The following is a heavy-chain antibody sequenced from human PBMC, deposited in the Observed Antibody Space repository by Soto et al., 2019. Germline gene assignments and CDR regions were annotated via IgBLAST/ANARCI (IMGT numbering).Heavy chain of an antibody. CDR1: GGSISSGDYY. Sequence: SETLSLTCTVSGGSISSGDYYWSWIRQPPGKGLEWIGYIYYSGSTYYNPSLKSRVTISVDTSKNQFSLKLSSVTAADTAVYYCAREGGSLRYFDWLPPLRYGMDVWGQGTTVTVS. CDR3: AREGGSLRYFDWLPPLRYGMDV. CDR2: IYYSGST. J-gene: IGHJ6*02. D-gene: IGHD3-9*01. V-gene: IGHV4-30-4*01.